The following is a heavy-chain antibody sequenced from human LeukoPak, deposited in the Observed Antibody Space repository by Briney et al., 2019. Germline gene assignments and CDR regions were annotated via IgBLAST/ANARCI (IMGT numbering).Heavy chain of an antibody. D-gene: IGHD3-16*01. CDR1: GFTFTTYW. CDR3: ARQITFWGY. Sequence: GGSLRLSCAASGFTFTTYWISWVRQVPGKGLEWVANIKEDGSEKYYVDSVRGRFTISRDNARNSVFLQMNSLRAADTAVYYCARQITFWGYWGQGTLVTVS. V-gene: IGHV3-7*01. CDR2: IKEDGSEK. J-gene: IGHJ4*02.